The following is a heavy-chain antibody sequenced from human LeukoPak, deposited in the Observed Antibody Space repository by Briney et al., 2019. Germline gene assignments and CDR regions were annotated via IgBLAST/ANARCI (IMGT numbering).Heavy chain of an antibody. J-gene: IGHJ4*02. Sequence: GGSLRLSCAASGFTFSSYWMSWVRQAPGKGLEWVANIKQDGSEKYYVDSVKGRFTISRDNAKNSLYLQMNSLRAEDTAVYYCARTNGGSGYDFSFDYWGQGTLVTVSS. V-gene: IGHV3-7*01. CDR1: GFTFSSYW. CDR2: IKQDGSEK. D-gene: IGHD5-12*01. CDR3: ARTNGGSGYDFSFDY.